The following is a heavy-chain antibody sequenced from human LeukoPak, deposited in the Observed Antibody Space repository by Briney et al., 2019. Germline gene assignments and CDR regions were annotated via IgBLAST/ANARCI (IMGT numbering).Heavy chain of an antibody. CDR2: IYHSGST. V-gene: IGHV4-30-2*01. Sequence: TSETLSLTCAVSGGSISSGGYSWSWIRQPPGKGPEWIGYIYHSGSTYYNPSLKSRVTISVDRSKNQFSLKLSSVTAADTAVYYCARTTVVTRLFDYWGQGTLVTVSS. D-gene: IGHD4-23*01. J-gene: IGHJ4*02. CDR1: GGSISSGGYS. CDR3: ARTTVVTRLFDY.